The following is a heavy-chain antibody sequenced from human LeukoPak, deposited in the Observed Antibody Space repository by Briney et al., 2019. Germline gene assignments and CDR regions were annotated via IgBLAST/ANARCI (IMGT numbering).Heavy chain of an antibody. Sequence: QPGGSLRLSCAASGVTFSTYTINWGRQGPGKGLEWVSSISITISTIYYSDSVKGRFTISRDNAKNSLYLQMNSLRQEDTAVYYCTRRSDYFDYWGQGTLVTVSS. V-gene: IGHV3-48*02. CDR2: ISITISTI. CDR3: TRRSDYFDY. CDR1: GVTFSTYT. J-gene: IGHJ4*02. D-gene: IGHD3-3*01.